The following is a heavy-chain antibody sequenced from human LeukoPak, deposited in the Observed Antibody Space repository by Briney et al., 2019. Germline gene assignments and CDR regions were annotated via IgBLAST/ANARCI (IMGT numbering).Heavy chain of an antibody. J-gene: IGHJ4*02. CDR1: GGSISSYY. D-gene: IGHD6-13*01. CDR2: IYYSGST. Sequence: SETLSLTCTVSGGSISSYYWSWIRQPPGKGLEWIGYIYYSGSTNYNPSLKSRVTISVDTSKNQFSLKLSSVTAADTAVYYCARETSYSSSPDYWGQGTLVTVSS. CDR3: ARETSYSSSPDY. V-gene: IGHV4-59*01.